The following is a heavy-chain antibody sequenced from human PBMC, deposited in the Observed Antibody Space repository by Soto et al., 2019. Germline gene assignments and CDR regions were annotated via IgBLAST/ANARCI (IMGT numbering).Heavy chain of an antibody. Sequence: GGSLRLSCAASGFTFSSYGMHWVRQAPGKGLEWVAVIWYDGSNKYYADSVKGRFTISRDNSKNTLYLQMNSLRAEDTAVYYCARGEVGYYKYMDVWGKGTTVTVSS. D-gene: IGHD2-15*01. CDR1: GFTFSSYG. J-gene: IGHJ6*03. V-gene: IGHV3-33*01. CDR2: IWYDGSNK. CDR3: ARGEVGYYKYMDV.